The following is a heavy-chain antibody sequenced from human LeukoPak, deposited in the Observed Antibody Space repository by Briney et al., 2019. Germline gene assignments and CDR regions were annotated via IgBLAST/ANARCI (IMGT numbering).Heavy chain of an antibody. Sequence: KPSETLSLTCAVYGGSSSGYYWSWIRQPPGKGLEWIGEINHSGSTNYNPSLKSRVTISVDTSKNQFSLKLSSVTAADTAAYYCARGPYGGNAASYFDYWGQGTLVTVSS. V-gene: IGHV4-34*01. J-gene: IGHJ4*02. CDR3: ARGPYGGNAASYFDY. D-gene: IGHD4-23*01. CDR2: INHSGST. CDR1: GGSSSGYY.